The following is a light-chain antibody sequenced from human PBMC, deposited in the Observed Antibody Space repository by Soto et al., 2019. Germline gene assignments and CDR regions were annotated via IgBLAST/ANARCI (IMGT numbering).Light chain of an antibody. CDR2: GSS. V-gene: IGKV3-20*01. CDR1: QSVSSNN. Sequence: EIVLTQSPGTLSLSPGERATLSCRASQSVSSNNLAWYQQRPGQAPRVVIYGSSTRATGIPERFSGSGSGTDFPLTISILQPEDFALYCCQQYGRSPFTFGPGTKVDIK. J-gene: IGKJ3*01. CDR3: QQYGRSPFT.